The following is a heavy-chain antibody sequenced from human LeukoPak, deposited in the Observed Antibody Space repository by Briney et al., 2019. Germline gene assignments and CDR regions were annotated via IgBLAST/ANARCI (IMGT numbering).Heavy chain of an antibody. V-gene: IGHV3-23*01. J-gene: IGHJ6*02. Sequence: GGTLRFSCAASGFTFSSYAMSWVRQAPGKGLEWVSAISGSGGSTYYADSAKGRFTISRDNSKITLYLQMNSLRAEDTAVYYCAKATDPYCSSTSCWGYYYYGMDVWGQGTTVTVSS. CDR3: AKATDPYCSSTSCWGYYYYGMDV. CDR2: ISGSGGST. CDR1: GFTFSSYA. D-gene: IGHD2-2*01.